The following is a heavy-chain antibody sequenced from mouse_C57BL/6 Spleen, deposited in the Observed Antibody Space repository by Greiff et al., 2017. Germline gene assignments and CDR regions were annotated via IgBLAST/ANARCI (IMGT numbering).Heavy chain of an antibody. CDR2: IYPRDGST. CDR3: ARGYYGSQYYFDY. V-gene: IGHV1-78*01. J-gene: IGHJ2*01. D-gene: IGHD1-1*01. Sequence: QVQLQQSDAELVKPGASVKISCKASGYTFTDHTIHWMKQRPEQGLEWIGYIYPRDGSTKYNEKFKGKATLTADKSSSTAYMQLNSLTSEDSAVYCCARGYYGSQYYFDYWGQGTTLTVSS. CDR1: GYTFTDHT.